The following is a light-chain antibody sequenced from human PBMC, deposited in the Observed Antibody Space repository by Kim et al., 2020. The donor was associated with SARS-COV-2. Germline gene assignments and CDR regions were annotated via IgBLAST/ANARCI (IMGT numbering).Light chain of an antibody. CDR2: GKN. CDR1: GLRSYY. V-gene: IGLV3-19*01. Sequence: VALGQTVRITCQGAGLRSYYATWYQQKPGQAPILVIYGKNNRPSGIPDRFSGSSSGNTASLTITGTQAGDEADYYCNSRDSNDNVVFGGGTQLTVL. J-gene: IGLJ2*01. CDR3: NSRDSNDNVV.